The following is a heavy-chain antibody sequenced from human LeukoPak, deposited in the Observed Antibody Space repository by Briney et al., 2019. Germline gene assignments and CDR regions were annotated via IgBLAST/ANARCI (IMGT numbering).Heavy chain of an antibody. CDR2: MNPNSGNT. CDR1: GYTFTSYY. CDR3: ARGYGVPAAIYY. Sequence: ASVKVSCKASGYTFTSYYMHWVRQATGQGLEWMGWMNPNSGNTGYAQKFQGRVTMTRNTSISTAYMELSSLRSEDTAVYYCARGYGVPAAIYYWGQGTLVTVSS. J-gene: IGHJ4*02. V-gene: IGHV1-8*02. D-gene: IGHD2-2*02.